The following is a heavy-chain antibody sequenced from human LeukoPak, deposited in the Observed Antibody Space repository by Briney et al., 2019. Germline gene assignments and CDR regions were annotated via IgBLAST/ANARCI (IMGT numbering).Heavy chain of an antibody. J-gene: IGHJ3*02. Sequence: SSETLSLTCAVYGGSFSGYYWSWIRQPPGKRLEWIGEINHSGSTNYNPSLKSRVTISVDTSKNQFSLKLSSVTAADTAVYYCARVRRYCSSTSCYWPAFDIWGQGTMVTVSS. D-gene: IGHD2-2*01. V-gene: IGHV4-34*01. CDR2: INHSGST. CDR1: GGSFSGYY. CDR3: ARVRRYCSSTSCYWPAFDI.